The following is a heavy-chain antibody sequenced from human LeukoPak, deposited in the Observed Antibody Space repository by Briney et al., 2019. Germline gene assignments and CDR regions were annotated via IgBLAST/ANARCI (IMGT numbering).Heavy chain of an antibody. CDR1: GFTFSSYG. D-gene: IGHD4-23*01. Sequence: PGRSLRLSCAASGFTFSSYGMHWVRQAPGKGLEWVAVIWHDASNTYYADSVKGRFLLSRDNSLNTLYLQMNGLRAEDTAVYYCARDSDYGGGFDYWGQGTLVTVSS. J-gene: IGHJ4*02. CDR2: IWHDASNT. CDR3: ARDSDYGGGFDY. V-gene: IGHV3-33*01.